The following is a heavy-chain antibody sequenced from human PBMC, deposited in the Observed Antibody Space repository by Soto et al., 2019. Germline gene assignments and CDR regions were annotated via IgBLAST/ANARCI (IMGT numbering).Heavy chain of an antibody. Sequence: GGSLRLSCAASGFTFSNYAMHWVRQAPGKGLEWVAVISYDESNKFDADSVKGRFTISRDNSKNTLYLQMNSLRAEDTAVYYCARDSFHLLTNYFAYWVQGTLVTVSS. D-gene: IGHD3-10*01. CDR3: ARDSFHLLTNYFAY. J-gene: IGHJ4*02. V-gene: IGHV3-30-3*01. CDR1: GFTFSNYA. CDR2: ISYDESNK.